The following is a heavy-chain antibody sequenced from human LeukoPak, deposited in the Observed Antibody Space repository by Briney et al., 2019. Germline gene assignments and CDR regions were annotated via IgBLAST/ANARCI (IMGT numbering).Heavy chain of an antibody. Sequence: NPSETLSLTCTVSGGSISSYYWSWIRQPPGKGLEWIGYIYYSGSTNYNPSLKSRVTISVDTSKNQFSLKLSSVTAADTAVYYCAREFWSDAFDIWGQGTMVTVSS. CDR1: GGSISSYY. J-gene: IGHJ3*02. D-gene: IGHD3-3*01. CDR2: IYYSGST. V-gene: IGHV4-59*01. CDR3: AREFWSDAFDI.